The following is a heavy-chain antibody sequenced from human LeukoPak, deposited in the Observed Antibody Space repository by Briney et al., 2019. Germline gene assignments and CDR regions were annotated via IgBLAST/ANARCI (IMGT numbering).Heavy chain of an antibody. CDR3: ARVTYQLRDAFDI. Sequence: PSETLSLTCAVSGGSISSSNWWSWVRQPPGKGLEWIGEIYHSGSTNYNPSLKSRVTISVDTSKNQFSLKLSSVTAADTAVYYCARVTYQLRDAFDIWGQGTMVTVSS. J-gene: IGHJ3*02. CDR2: IYHSGST. D-gene: IGHD4-17*01. V-gene: IGHV4-4*02. CDR1: GGSISSSNW.